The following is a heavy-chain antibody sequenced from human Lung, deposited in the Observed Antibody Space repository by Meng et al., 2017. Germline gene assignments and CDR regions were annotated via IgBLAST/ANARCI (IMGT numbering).Heavy chain of an antibody. CDR2: INHSGST. D-gene: IGHD4-11*01. CDR3: ARGPTTMAHDFDY. V-gene: IGHV4-34*01. CDR1: GGSFSDYY. J-gene: IGHJ4*02. Sequence: VRVELWGAGLLQPSETLSLARVVSGGSFSDYYWSWIRQPPGKGLEWIGEINHSGSTNYNPSLASRATISVDTSQNNLSLKLSSVTAADSAVYYCARGPTTMAHDFDYWGQGTLVTVSS.